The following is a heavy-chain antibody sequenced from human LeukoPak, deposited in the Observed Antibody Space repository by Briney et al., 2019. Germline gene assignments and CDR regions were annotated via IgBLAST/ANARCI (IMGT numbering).Heavy chain of an antibody. CDR2: IKQDGSEK. V-gene: IGHV3-7*01. CDR3: ARGRRNLQRYYFDY. D-gene: IGHD1-14*01. Sequence: GGSLRLSCAASGFTFSSYWMSWVRQAPGKGLEWVANIKQDGSEKYYVDSVKGRFTISRDNAKNSLYLQMNSLRAEDTAVYYCARGRRNLQRYYFDYWGQGTLVTVSS. CDR1: GFTFSSYW. J-gene: IGHJ4*02.